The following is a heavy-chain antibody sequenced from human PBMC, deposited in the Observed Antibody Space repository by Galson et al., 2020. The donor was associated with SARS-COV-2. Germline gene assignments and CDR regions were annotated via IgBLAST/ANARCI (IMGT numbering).Heavy chain of an antibody. D-gene: IGHD4-4*01. CDR2: INSDGSST. J-gene: IGHJ6*02. CDR3: ARDQVDYSNSYYYYGMDV. Sequence: GESLKISCASSGFTFSSYWMHWVRQAPGKGLVWVSRINSDGSSTSYADSVKGRFTISRDNAQNTLYLQMNSLRAEDTAVYYCARDQVDYSNSYYYYGMDVLGQGTTVTVSS. CDR1: GFTFSSYW. V-gene: IGHV3-74*01.